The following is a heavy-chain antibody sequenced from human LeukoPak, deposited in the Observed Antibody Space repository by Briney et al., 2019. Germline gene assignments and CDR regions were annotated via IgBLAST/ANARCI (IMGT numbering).Heavy chain of an antibody. D-gene: IGHD5-12*01. CDR1: GYTFTGYY. J-gene: IGHJ4*02. CDR2: INPSSGGT. CDR3: ARQDIVATPTDY. V-gene: IGHV1-2*06. Sequence: ASVKVSCKASGYTFTGYYMHWVRQAPGQGLEWMGRINPSSGGTNYAQKFQGRVTMTRDTSISTAYMELSRLRSDDTAVYYCARQDIVATPTDYWGQGTLVTVSS.